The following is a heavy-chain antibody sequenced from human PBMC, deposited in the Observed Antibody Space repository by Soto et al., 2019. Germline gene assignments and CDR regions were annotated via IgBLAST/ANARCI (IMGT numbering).Heavy chain of an antibody. CDR2: IYYSGST. CDR3: ARTVEPPATMVRGVIITRYYFDY. J-gene: IGHJ4*02. Sequence: QVQLQESGPGLVKPSQTLSLTCTVSGGSISSGDYYWSWIRQPPGKGLEWIGYIYYSGSTYYNPSLKSRVTISVDTSKNQFSLKLSSVTAADTAVYYCARTVEPPATMVRGVIITRYYFDYWGQGTLVTVSS. V-gene: IGHV4-30-4*01. CDR1: GGSISSGDYY. D-gene: IGHD3-10*01.